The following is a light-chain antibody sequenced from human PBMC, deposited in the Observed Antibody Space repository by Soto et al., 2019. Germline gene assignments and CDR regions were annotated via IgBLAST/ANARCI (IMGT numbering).Light chain of an antibody. CDR3: QQTNSFPLT. J-gene: IGKJ4*01. CDR2: AAS. Sequence: DLQMTQSPSSVSASVGDRVTITCRASQDINSWLAWYQQKPGKAPNLLIYAASSLQSGVPSRFSGGGSGTDFTLTICSLQPEDFASYYCQQTNSFPLTFGGGTKVEIK. V-gene: IGKV1-12*01. CDR1: QDINSW.